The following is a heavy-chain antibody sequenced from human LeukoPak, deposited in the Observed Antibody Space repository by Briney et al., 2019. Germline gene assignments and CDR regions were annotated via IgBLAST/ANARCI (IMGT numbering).Heavy chain of an antibody. J-gene: IGHJ4*02. V-gene: IGHV4-31*03. CDR3: ARVEVIGSTRYFDY. CDR1: GGSISSGGNY. D-gene: IGHD3-16*02. Sequence: SQTLSLTCTVSGGSISSGGNYWSWLRQLPGKGLEWIGYIYYVGNTNYNPPLKSRLSMSVDTSNNQFSLRLTSVTAADTAVYYCARVEVIGSTRYFDYWGQGAMVSVSS. CDR2: IYYVGNT.